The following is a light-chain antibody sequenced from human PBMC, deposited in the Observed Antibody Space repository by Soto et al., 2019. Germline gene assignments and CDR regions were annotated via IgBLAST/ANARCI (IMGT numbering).Light chain of an antibody. CDR2: EVT. V-gene: IGLV2-8*01. J-gene: IGLJ2*01. Sequence: QSALTQPPSASGSPGQSVTISCTGTSSDVGGYHYVSWYQQHPGKAPKLMIYEVTKRPSGIPDRFSGSKSGNTASLTVSGLQAEDEADYYCSSYAGNNNLVFGGGTKLTVI. CDR1: SSDVGGYHY. CDR3: SSYAGNNNLV.